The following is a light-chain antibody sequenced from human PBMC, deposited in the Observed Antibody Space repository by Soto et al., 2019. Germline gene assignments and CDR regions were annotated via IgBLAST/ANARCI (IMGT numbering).Light chain of an antibody. CDR3: HEYNNWPSIT. J-gene: IGKJ3*01. V-gene: IGKV3-15*01. CDR1: QSVSSN. Sequence: EIVMTQSPATLSVSPGERATLSCRASQSVSSNLAWYQQKPGQAPRLLIYGASTRATGIPASFSGSGSGTEFNLAISSRQSEYFAVYYWHEYNNWPSITFGAGTKVHIK. CDR2: GAS.